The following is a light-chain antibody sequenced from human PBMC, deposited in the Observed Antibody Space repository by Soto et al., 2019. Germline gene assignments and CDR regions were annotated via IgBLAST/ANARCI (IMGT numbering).Light chain of an antibody. CDR1: KNDIGDYNY. J-gene: IGLJ1*01. Sequence: QSVLSQSASVSGSPGQSITISCTGTKNDIGDYNYVSWYQQHPGKAPKLLIYEVANRPSGVSNRFSGSKSGNTASLTISGLQAEDEADYYCSSYASSPTKGFGTGTKVTVL. CDR3: SSYASSPTKG. CDR2: EVA. V-gene: IGLV2-14*01.